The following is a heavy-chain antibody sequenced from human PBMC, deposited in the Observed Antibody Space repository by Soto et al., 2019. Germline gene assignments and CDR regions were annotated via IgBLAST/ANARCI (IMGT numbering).Heavy chain of an antibody. CDR2: INHSGST. J-gene: IGHJ5*02. CDR1: GGSFSGYY. V-gene: IGHV4-34*01. CDR3: ARGGRARAWGGYPNWFDP. Sequence: SETLSLTCAVYGGSFSGYYWSWIRQPPGKGLEWIGEINHSGSTNYNPSLKSRVTISVDTSKNQFSLKLSSVTAADTAVYYCARGGRARAWGGYPNWFDPWGQGTLVTVS. D-gene: IGHD3-3*01.